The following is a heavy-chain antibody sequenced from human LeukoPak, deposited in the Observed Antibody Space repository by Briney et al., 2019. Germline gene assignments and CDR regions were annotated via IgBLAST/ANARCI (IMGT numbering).Heavy chain of an antibody. D-gene: IGHD3-3*01. J-gene: IGHJ5*02. CDR1: GFPFSSYE. CDR3: AKAETYYDFWSGYIHNWFDP. Sequence: GGSLRLSCAASGFPFSSYEMNWVRQAPGKGLEWVSYISSSGSTIYYADSVKGRFTISRDNAKNTLYLQMNSLRAEDTAVYYCAKAETYYDFWSGYIHNWFDPWGQGTLVTVSS. CDR2: ISSSGSTI. V-gene: IGHV3-48*03.